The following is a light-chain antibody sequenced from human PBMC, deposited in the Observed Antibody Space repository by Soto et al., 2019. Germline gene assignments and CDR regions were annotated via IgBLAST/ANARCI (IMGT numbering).Light chain of an antibody. Sequence: AIRMTQSPSSFSASTGDRVTITCRASQGISSYLAWYQQKPGKAPKLLIYAASTLQSGVPSRFSGSGSGTDFPLTISCLHSEDFATYYCQQYYSYPFTFGPGTKVDI. CDR3: QQYYSYPFT. J-gene: IGKJ3*01. CDR2: AAS. V-gene: IGKV1-8*01. CDR1: QGISSY.